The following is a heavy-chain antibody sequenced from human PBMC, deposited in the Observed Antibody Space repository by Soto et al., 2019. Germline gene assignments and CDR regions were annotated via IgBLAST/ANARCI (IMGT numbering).Heavy chain of an antibody. V-gene: IGHV1-69*13. Sequence: SVKVSCKAYGGSFSSYAISWVRQAPGQGLEWMGGIIPIFGTANYAQKFQGRVTITADESTSTAYIELSSLRTEDTAVYDRATNPPNYYDSSGYQYYFDYWGQGTLVTVS. J-gene: IGHJ4*02. CDR2: IIPIFGTA. CDR3: ATNPPNYYDSSGYQYYFDY. D-gene: IGHD3-22*01. CDR1: GGSFSSYA.